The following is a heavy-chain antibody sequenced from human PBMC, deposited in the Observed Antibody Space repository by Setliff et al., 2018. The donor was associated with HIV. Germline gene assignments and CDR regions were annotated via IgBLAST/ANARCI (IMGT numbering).Heavy chain of an antibody. D-gene: IGHD5-18*01. CDR3: ARGVTDGYSYGNDAFDI. CDR1: GGSISSSSYY. J-gene: IGHJ3*02. V-gene: IGHV4-39*01. Sequence: PSETLSLTCTVSGGSISSSSYYWGWIRQPPGKGLEWIGSIYYSGSTYYNPSLKSRVTISVETSKNQFSLKLSSVTAADTAVYYCARGVTDGYSYGNDAFDIWGQGTMVTVSS. CDR2: IYYSGST.